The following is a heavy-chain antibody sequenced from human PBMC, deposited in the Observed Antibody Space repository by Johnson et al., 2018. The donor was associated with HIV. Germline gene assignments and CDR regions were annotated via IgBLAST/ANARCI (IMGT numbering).Heavy chain of an antibody. CDR1: GFSVSSNY. CDR3: ARHRGRHSSNWYDAFAI. Sequence: VQLVESGGGLVQPGGSLRLSCAASGFSVSSNYMSWVRQAPGKGLEWVSLINSAGFTYSADSVTGRFTVSRDKSKNKGYFQMNSLRAEDTAVYYCARHRGRHSSNWYDAFAIWGQGTVVTVSS. V-gene: IGHV3-66*04. CDR2: INSAGFT. D-gene: IGHD6-13*01. J-gene: IGHJ3*02.